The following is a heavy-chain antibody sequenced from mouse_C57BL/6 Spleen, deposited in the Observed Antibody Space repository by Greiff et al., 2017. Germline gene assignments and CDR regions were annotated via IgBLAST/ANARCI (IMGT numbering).Heavy chain of an antibody. J-gene: IGHJ1*03. Sequence: VKLQESGAELMKPGASVKLSCKATGYTFTGYWIEWVKQRPGHGLEWIGEILPGSGSTNYNEKFKGKATFTADTSSNTAYMQLSSLTTEDSAIYYCATAYYYYGSSHWYFDVWGTGTTVTVSS. V-gene: IGHV1-9*01. CDR1: GYTFTGYW. CDR2: ILPGSGST. D-gene: IGHD1-1*01. CDR3: ATAYYYYGSSHWYFDV.